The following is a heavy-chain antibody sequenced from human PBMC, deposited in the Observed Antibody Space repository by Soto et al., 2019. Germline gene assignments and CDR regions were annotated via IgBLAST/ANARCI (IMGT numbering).Heavy chain of an antibody. J-gene: IGHJ4*02. CDR1: GGTFSSYT. D-gene: IGHD6-13*01. CDR3: ARDRIAAAGTVDY. CDR2: IIPIRGIA. Sequence: QVQLVQSGAEVKKPGSSVKVSCKASGGTFSSYTISWVRQAPGQGLEWMGRIIPIRGIANYAQKFQGRVTITADKSTSTAYMELSSLRSEDTAVYYCARDRIAAAGTVDYWGQGTLVTVSS. V-gene: IGHV1-69*08.